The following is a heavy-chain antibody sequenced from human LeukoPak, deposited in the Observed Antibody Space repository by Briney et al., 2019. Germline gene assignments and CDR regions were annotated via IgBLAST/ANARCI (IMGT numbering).Heavy chain of an antibody. Sequence: SETLSLTCTVSDGSVNTYYWSWIRQSAGKGLEWIGHISTSGSTTYNPSLKSRVTMSVDTSKNQFSLKLSSVTAADTAVYYCAREATIVGATIIWGQGTLVTVSS. J-gene: IGHJ4*02. V-gene: IGHV4-4*07. D-gene: IGHD1-26*01. CDR2: ISTSGST. CDR3: AREATIVGATII. CDR1: DGSVNTYY.